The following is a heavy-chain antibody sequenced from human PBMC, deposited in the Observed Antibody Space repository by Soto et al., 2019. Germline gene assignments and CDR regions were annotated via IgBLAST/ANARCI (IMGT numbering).Heavy chain of an antibody. V-gene: IGHV3-15*01. J-gene: IGHJ4*02. D-gene: IGHD3-3*01. Sequence: GGSLRLSCAASGFTFSNAWMSWVRQAPGKGLEWVGRIKSKTDGGTTDYAAPVKGRFTISRDDSKNTLYLQMNSLKTEDTAVYYCTTGQSTIFGPPYYWGQGTLVTVSS. CDR2: IKSKTDGGTT. CDR3: TTGQSTIFGPPYY. CDR1: GFTFSNAW.